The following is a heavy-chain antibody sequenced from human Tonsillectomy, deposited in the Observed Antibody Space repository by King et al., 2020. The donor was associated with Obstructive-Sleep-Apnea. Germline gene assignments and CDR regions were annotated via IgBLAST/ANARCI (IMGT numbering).Heavy chain of an antibody. J-gene: IGHJ3*02. D-gene: IGHD2-21*02. CDR1: GGSISSYY. V-gene: IGHV4-59*08. Sequence: VQLQESGPGLVKPSETLSLTCTVSGGSISSYYWSWIRQPPGKGLEGIGYIFYSGSTNYNPSLKSRVTISVDTSKNQFSLKLSFVTAADTAVYYCARHIVVVTALGVGDAFDIWGQGTMVTVSS. CDR2: IFYSGST. CDR3: ARHIVVVTALGVGDAFDI.